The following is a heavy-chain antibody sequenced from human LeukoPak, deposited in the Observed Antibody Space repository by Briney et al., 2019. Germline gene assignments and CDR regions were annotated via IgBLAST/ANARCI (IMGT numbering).Heavy chain of an antibody. J-gene: IGHJ4*02. D-gene: IGHD6-19*01. CDR1: GFTFSSYS. Sequence: GGSLRLSCAASGFTFSSYSMNWVRQAPGKGLEWVSYISSSSSTIYYADSVKGRFTISRDNAKNSLYLQMNSLRAEDTAVYYCAKTLSSGWSGKYYFDYWGQGTLVSVSS. V-gene: IGHV3-48*01. CDR2: ISSSSSTI. CDR3: AKTLSSGWSGKYYFDY.